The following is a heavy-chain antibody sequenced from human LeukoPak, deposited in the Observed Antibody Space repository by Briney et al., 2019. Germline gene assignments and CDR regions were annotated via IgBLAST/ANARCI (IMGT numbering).Heavy chain of an antibody. CDR3: ASLTWGYPGY. V-gene: IGHV4-59*01. CDR2: IYYSGST. D-gene: IGHD3-16*01. Sequence: SETLSLTCTVSGDSISSYYWSWIRQPPGKGLEWIGYIYYSGSTIYNPSLKSRVTMSLDTSKNQFSLKLRSVTAADTAVYYCASLTWGYPGYWGQGTLVTVSS. J-gene: IGHJ4*02. CDR1: GDSISSYY.